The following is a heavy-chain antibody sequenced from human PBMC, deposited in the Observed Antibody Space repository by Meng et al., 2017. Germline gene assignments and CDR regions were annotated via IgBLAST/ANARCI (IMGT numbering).Heavy chain of an antibody. J-gene: IGHJ4*02. V-gene: IGHV3-30*01. CDR3: ARVVAVAGPFDY. Sequence: GESLKISCAASGFTFSSYAMHWVRQAPGKGPEWVAVISYDGSNKYYADSVKGRFTISRDNSKNTLYLQMNSLRAEDTAVYYCARVVAVAGPFDYWGQGTLVTVSS. CDR2: ISYDGSNK. D-gene: IGHD6-19*01. CDR1: GFTFSSYA.